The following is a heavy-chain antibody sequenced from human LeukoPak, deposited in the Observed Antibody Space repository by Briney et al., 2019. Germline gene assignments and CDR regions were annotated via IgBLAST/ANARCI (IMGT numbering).Heavy chain of an antibody. CDR2: ISISGDRT. CDR1: GFTYS. CDR3: ANEIRPNDY. J-gene: IGHJ4*02. V-gene: IGHV3-23*01. Sequence: PGGSLRLSCAISGFTYSMSWVRQAPGKGLEWVSSISISGDRTYYADSVKGRFTISRDNSKNTVYLQMNSLGAEDTAIYYCANEIRPNDYWGQGTLVTVSS.